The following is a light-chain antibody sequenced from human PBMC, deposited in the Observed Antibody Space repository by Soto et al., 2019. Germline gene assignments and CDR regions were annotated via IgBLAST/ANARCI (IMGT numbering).Light chain of an antibody. J-gene: IGLJ2*01. V-gene: IGLV1-47*01. CDR1: SSNIGSNY. CDR3: AAWDDSRSGNVV. Sequence: QSVLTQPPSASGTPGQRVTISCSGSSSNIGSNYVYWYQQLPGTAPKLLIYRNNQRPSGVPDRFSGSKSGTSASLAISGLRSEDEADYYCAAWDDSRSGNVVFGAGTKVTVL. CDR2: RNN.